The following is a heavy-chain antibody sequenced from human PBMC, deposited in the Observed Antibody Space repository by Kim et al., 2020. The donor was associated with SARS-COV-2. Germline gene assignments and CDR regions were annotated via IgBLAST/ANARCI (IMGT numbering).Heavy chain of an antibody. J-gene: IGHJ4*02. Sequence: SETLSLTCAVYGGSFSGYYWSWIRQPPGKGLEWIGEINHSGSTNYNPSLKSRVTILVDTSKNQFSLKLSSVTAADTAVYYCARGNGIAAAGTFDYWGQGTLVSVSS. V-gene: IGHV4-34*01. D-gene: IGHD6-13*01. CDR1: GGSFSGYY. CDR3: ARGNGIAAAGTFDY. CDR2: INHSGST.